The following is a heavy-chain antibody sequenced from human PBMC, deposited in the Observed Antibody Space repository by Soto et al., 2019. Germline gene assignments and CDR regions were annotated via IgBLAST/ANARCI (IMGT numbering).Heavy chain of an antibody. CDR3: ARETPSFDS. J-gene: IGHJ4*02. D-gene: IGHD2-15*01. CDR2: IRTISSAI. V-gene: IGHV3-48*02. Sequence: GALRLSCAASGFTFSDYPMNWVRQAPGKGLEWVSSIRTISSAIYFADSVRGRFTISRDNARNSLYLQMTSLRDEDTAVYYCARETPSFDSWGQGTLVTVSS. CDR1: GFTFSDYP.